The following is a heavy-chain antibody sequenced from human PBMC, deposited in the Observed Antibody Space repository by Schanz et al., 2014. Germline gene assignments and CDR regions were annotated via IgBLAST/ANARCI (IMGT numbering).Heavy chain of an antibody. Sequence: EVQLVESGGGLVKPGGSLRLSCAASGFTFSNYSMNWVRQAPGKGLEWVSSISSTSSYIFYADSVKGRFTISRDNSMNTVYLQMNSLRSDDAAVYYCARAQGVIRLYYGVDGWGQGTTXTVSS. D-gene: IGHD3-10*01. V-gene: IGHV3-21*04. CDR3: ARAQGVIRLYYGVDG. J-gene: IGHJ6*02. CDR2: ISSTSSYI. CDR1: GFTFSNYS.